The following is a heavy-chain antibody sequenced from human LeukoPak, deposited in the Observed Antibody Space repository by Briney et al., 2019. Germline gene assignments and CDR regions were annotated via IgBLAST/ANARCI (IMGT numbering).Heavy chain of an antibody. CDR1: GYSFTSYW. J-gene: IGHJ4*02. D-gene: IGHD3-22*01. CDR2: IYPGDSDT. CDR3: ASQGRYDSSGYYFADY. V-gene: IGHV5-51*01. Sequence: GESLKISCKGSGYSFTSYWIGWVRQMPGKGLEWMGIIYPGDSDTRYSPSFQGQVTISADKSIGTAYLQWSSLKASDTAMYYCASQGRYDSSGYYFADYWGQGTLVTVSS.